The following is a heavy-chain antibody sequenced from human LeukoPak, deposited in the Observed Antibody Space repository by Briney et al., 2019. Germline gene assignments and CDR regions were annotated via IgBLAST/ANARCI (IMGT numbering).Heavy chain of an antibody. V-gene: IGHV1-46*01. D-gene: IGHD6-13*01. Sequence: ASVKVSCKASGYTFSNYDMNWVRQAPGQGLEWMGIINPSGGSTGYAQKFQGRVTMTRDTSTSTVYMELSSLRSEDTAVYYCARDRYSSSWYDYWGQGTLVTVSS. J-gene: IGHJ4*02. CDR3: ARDRYSSSWYDY. CDR2: INPSGGST. CDR1: GYTFSNYD.